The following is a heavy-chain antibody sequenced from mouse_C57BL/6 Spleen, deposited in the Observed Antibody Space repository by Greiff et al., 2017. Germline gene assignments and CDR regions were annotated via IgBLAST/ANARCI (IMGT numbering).Heavy chain of an antibody. Sequence: VQLQQSGAELAKPGASVKLSCKASGYTFTRYWMHWVKQRPGQGLEWIGYINPSSGYTKYNQKFKDKDTLTADKSSSTAYMQLSSLTYDDSAVYYCARERDFDDWGQGTTLTVSS. CDR3: ARERDFDD. CDR2: INPSSGYT. V-gene: IGHV1-7*01. J-gene: IGHJ2*01. CDR1: GYTFTRYW.